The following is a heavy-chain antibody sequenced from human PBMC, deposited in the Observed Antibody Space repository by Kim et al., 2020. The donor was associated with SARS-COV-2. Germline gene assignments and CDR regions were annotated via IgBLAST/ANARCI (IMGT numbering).Heavy chain of an antibody. V-gene: IGHV3-23*01. Sequence: GGSLRLSCAASGFTFSSYAMSWVRQAPGKGLEWVSAISGSGGSTYYADSVKGRFTISRDNSKNTLYLQMNSLRAEDTAVYYCAKDMAPWYCSGGSCHPYWGQGTLVTVSS. CDR1: GFTFSSYA. CDR2: ISGSGGST. D-gene: IGHD2-15*01. J-gene: IGHJ4*02. CDR3: AKDMAPWYCSGGSCHPY.